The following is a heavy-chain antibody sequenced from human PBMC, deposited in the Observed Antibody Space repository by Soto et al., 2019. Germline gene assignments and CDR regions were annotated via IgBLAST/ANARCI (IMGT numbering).Heavy chain of an antibody. CDR1: GYSFSTYS. Sequence: ASVEVSCRASGYSFSTYSMHWVRQAPGQSLEWMGWINGGTGQTKFSQRFQDRITITRDTSASTAYMELSSLRSEDTAVYYCARGKGMEENYYYGLDIWGQGTTVTAP. D-gene: IGHD1-1*01. CDR3: ARGKGMEENYYYGLDI. CDR2: INGGTGQT. V-gene: IGHV1-3*01. J-gene: IGHJ6*02.